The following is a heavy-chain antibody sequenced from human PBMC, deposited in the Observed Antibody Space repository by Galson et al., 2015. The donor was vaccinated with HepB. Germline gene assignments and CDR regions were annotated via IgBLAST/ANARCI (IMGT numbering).Heavy chain of an antibody. CDR1: EFFFGAYT. V-gene: IGHV3-30-3*01. J-gene: IGHJ3*01. CDR2: VTKNGGTQ. D-gene: IGHD1-26*01. CDR3: ARDLIGTFAFDV. Sequence: SLRLSCATSEFFFGAYTMHWVRQAPGKGLEWVAAVTKNGGTQFYADSVRGRFTISRDNSASTLSLEMSSLRVEDTALYYCARDLIGTFAFDVWGQGTMVAVSS.